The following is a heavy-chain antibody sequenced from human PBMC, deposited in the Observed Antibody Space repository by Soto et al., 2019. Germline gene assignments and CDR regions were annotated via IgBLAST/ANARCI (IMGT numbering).Heavy chain of an antibody. Sequence: SVKVSCKASGCTCTSSALQWVRQARGQRLEWIGWIVVGSGNTNYAQKFQERVTITRDMSTSTAYMELSSLRSEDTAVYYCARDCSGGSCYDYWGQGPLVTGSS. V-gene: IGHV1-58*01. D-gene: IGHD2-15*01. CDR1: GCTCTSSA. J-gene: IGHJ4*02. CDR2: IVVGSGNT. CDR3: ARDCSGGSCYDY.